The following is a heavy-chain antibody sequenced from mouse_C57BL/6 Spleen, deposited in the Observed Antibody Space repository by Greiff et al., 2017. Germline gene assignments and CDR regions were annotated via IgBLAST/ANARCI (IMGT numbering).Heavy chain of an antibody. CDR3: ARELYGSLYCDV. V-gene: IGHV14-2*01. Sequence: EVQLQQPGAELVKPGASVKLSCKASGYNIKDYYMHWVKQRTEQGLEWIGRIDPADGDTNYAQKFQGQATLTVDTSYNTAYLQLSSLTSEDTAVDFCARELYGSLYCDVWGTGTTVTVSS. J-gene: IGHJ1*03. CDR2: IDPADGDT. D-gene: IGHD1-1*01. CDR1: GYNIKDYY.